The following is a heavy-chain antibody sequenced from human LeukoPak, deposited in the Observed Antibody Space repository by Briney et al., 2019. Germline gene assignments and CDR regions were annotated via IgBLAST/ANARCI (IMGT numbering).Heavy chain of an antibody. V-gene: IGHV1-2*02. CDR1: GYTFTGYY. D-gene: IGHD1-1*01. CDR3: ATLNSRLENSGGY. J-gene: IGHJ4*02. CDR2: INPNSGGT. Sequence: ASVKVSCKASGYTFTGYYMHWVRQAPGQELEWMGWINPNSGGTNYAQKFQGRVTMTRDTTISTAYMELSRLRSDDTAVYYCATLNSRLENSGGYWGQGTLVTVSS.